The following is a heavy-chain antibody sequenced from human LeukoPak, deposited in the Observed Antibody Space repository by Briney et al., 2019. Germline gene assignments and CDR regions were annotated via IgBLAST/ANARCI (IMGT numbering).Heavy chain of an antibody. CDR2: IYYSGST. D-gene: IGHD1-26*01. Sequence: SETLSLTCTVSGGSISSSSYYWGWIRQPPGKGLDWIGIIYYSGSTYYNPSLKSRVTISLDTSKIQFSLKLSSVTAADTAVYYCARGSEWELRYAFDIWGQGTMVTVSS. V-gene: IGHV4-39*01. CDR1: GGSISSSSYY. CDR3: ARGSEWELRYAFDI. J-gene: IGHJ3*02.